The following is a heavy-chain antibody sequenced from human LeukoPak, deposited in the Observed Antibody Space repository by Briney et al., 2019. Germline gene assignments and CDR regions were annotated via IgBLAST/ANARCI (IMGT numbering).Heavy chain of an antibody. Sequence: GGSLRLSCAASGFTFSSYEMNWVRQAPGKGLEWVSKISSSGTTIYYADSVKGRFTTSRDNAKNSLYLQLNSLRAEDTAVYYCARTNWGLGGAFDMLGRGTMVTVSS. D-gene: IGHD7-27*01. J-gene: IGHJ3*02. V-gene: IGHV3-48*03. CDR2: ISSSGTTI. CDR1: GFTFSSYE. CDR3: ARTNWGLGGAFDM.